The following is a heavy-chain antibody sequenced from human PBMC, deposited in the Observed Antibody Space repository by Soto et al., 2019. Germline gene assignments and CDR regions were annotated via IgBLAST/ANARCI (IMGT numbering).Heavy chain of an antibody. D-gene: IGHD3-3*01. CDR1: GYTFTSYG. CDR2: ISAYNGNT. CDR3: ASAENYDFWTGYYGMDV. V-gene: IGHV1-18*01. Sequence: ASVKVSCKASGYTFTSYGISWVRQAPGQGLEWMGWISAYNGNTNYAQKLQGRVTMTTDTSTSTAYMELRSLRSDDTAVYYCASAENYDFWTGYYGMDVWGQGTTVTVSS. J-gene: IGHJ6*02.